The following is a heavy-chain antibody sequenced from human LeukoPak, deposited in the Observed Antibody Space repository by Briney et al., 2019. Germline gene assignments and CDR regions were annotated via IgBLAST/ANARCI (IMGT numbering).Heavy chain of an antibody. CDR2: ISAYNGNT. Sequence: ASVKVSCKASGYTFTSYGISWVRQAPGQGLEWMGWISAYNGNTNYAQKLQGRVTMTTDTSTSTAYMELRSLRSDDTAVYYCAVIGYCTNGVCFHDAFDIWGQGTMVAVSS. D-gene: IGHD2-8*01. V-gene: IGHV1-18*01. CDR3: AVIGYCTNGVCFHDAFDI. J-gene: IGHJ3*02. CDR1: GYTFTSYG.